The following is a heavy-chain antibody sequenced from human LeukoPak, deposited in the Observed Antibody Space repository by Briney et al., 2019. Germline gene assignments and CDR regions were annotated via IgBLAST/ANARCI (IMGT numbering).Heavy chain of an antibody. CDR2: ISGGGGST. J-gene: IGHJ3*02. CDR1: GFTFSSYA. CDR3: AKPYCSSTSCYIDAFDI. D-gene: IGHD2-2*02. V-gene: IGHV3-23*01. Sequence: PGGSLRLSCAASGFTFSSYAMSWVRQTPGKGLEWVSTISGGGGSTYYADSVKGRFTISRDNSKNTLYLQMNSLRAEDTAVYYCAKPYCSSTSCYIDAFDIWGQGTMVTVSS.